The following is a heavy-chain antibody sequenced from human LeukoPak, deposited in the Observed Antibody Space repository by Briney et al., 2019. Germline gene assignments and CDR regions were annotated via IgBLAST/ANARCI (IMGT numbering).Heavy chain of an antibody. J-gene: IGHJ5*02. D-gene: IGHD2-2*02. CDR2: IIPIFGTA. CDR3: ARDKGIVVVPAAIRWTGWFDP. CDR1: GGTFSSYA. Sequence: SVKVSCKASGGTFSSYAISWVRQAPGQGLEWMGGIIPIFGTANYAQKFQGRVTITTDESTTTAYMELSSLRSEDTAVYYCARDKGIVVVPAAIRWTGWFDPWGQGTLVTVSS. V-gene: IGHV1-69*05.